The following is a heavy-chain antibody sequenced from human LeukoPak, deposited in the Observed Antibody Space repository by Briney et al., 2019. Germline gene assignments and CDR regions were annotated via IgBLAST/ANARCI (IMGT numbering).Heavy chain of an antibody. CDR3: ARDDVAWNDVHWFDP. D-gene: IGHD1-1*01. V-gene: IGHV3-21*01. CDR1: GFTFSYYT. CDR2: ISSTGSSI. Sequence: GGSLRLSCAASGFTFSYYTMSWVRQAPGRGLEWVSSISSTGSSIYYTDSVKGRFTISRDNAKNSLYLQMSSLRVEDTAVYYCARDDVAWNDVHWFDPWGQGTLVTVSS. J-gene: IGHJ5*02.